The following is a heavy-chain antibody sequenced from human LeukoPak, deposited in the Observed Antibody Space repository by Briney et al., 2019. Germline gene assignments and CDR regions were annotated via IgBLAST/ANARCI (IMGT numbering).Heavy chain of an antibody. CDR1: GYTFTSYG. Sequence: GASVKVSCKASGYTFTSYGISWVRQAPGQGLEWMGWINAYNGNTNYAQKLQGRVTMTTDTSTSTAYMELRSLRSDDTAVYYCARGTDYDFWSGYFYYFDYWGQGTLVTVSS. CDR3: ARGTDYDFWSGYFYYFDY. V-gene: IGHV1-18*01. CDR2: INAYNGNT. J-gene: IGHJ4*02. D-gene: IGHD3-3*01.